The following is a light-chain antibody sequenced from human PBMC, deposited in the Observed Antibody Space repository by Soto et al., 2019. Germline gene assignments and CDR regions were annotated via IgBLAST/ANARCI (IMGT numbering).Light chain of an antibody. CDR1: QTVSGN. J-gene: IGKJ3*01. CDR3: QQYNDWPPFT. Sequence: EIVMTQSPATLSVSPGERATLSCRASQTVSGNLAWYQQKPGQAPRLLIYGASTRATGTPARFSGSGSGTEFTLTISSLQSEDFAVYYCQQYNDWPPFTFGPGTRVDIK. V-gene: IGKV3-15*01. CDR2: GAS.